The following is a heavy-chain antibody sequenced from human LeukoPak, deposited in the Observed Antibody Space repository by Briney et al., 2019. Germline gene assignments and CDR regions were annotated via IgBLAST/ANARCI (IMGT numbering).Heavy chain of an antibody. J-gene: IGHJ5*02. CDR2: IYYSGST. V-gene: IGHV4-39*02. CDR3: AREDGLSVHNWFDP. D-gene: IGHD5/OR15-5a*01. CDR1: GGSISSSSYY. Sequence: SETLSLTCTVSGGSISSSSYYWGWIRQPPGKGLEWIGSIYYSGSTYYNPSLKSRVTISVDTSKNQFSLKLSSVTAADTAVHYCAREDGLSVHNWFDPWGQGTLVTVSS.